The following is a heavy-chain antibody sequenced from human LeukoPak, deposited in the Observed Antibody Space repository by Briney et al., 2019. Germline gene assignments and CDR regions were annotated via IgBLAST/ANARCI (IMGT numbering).Heavy chain of an antibody. CDR3: ARGLEQWLVRWFDP. J-gene: IGHJ5*02. V-gene: IGHV6-1*01. Sequence: SQTLSLTCDISGDSVSSNSAAWNWIRQSPSRGLEWLGRTYYRSKWYNDYAVSVKSRITINPDTSKNQFSLQLNSVTPEDTAVYYCARGLEQWLVRWFDPWGQGTLVTVSS. D-gene: IGHD6-19*01. CDR2: TYYRSKWYN. CDR1: GDSVSSNSAA.